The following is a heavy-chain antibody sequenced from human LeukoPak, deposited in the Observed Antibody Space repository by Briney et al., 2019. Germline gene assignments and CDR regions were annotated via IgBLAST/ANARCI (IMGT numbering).Heavy chain of an antibody. J-gene: IGHJ4*02. V-gene: IGHV1-69*05. CDR2: IIPIFGTA. D-gene: IGHD3-10*01. CDR1: GGTFSSYA. Sequence: SVKVSCKASGGTFSSYAISWVRQAPGHGLEWMGGIIPIFGTANYAQKFQGRVTITTNESTSTAYMELSSLRSEDTAVYYCAIPGDYYGSGSYYNDNDYWGQGTLVTVSS. CDR3: AIPGDYYGSGSYYNDNDY.